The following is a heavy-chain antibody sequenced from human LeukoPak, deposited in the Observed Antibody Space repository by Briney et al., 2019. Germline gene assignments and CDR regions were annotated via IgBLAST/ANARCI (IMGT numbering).Heavy chain of an antibody. V-gene: IGHV3-33*01. D-gene: IGHD3-22*01. CDR1: GFTFSSYG. J-gene: IGHJ4*02. Sequence: LSGGSLRLSCAASGFTFSSYGMHWVRQAPGKGLEWVAVIWYDGSNKCYADSVKGRFTISRDNSKNTLYLQMNSLRAEDTAVYYCARGEYYYDSSGYYTLDYWGQGTLVTVSS. CDR2: IWYDGSNK. CDR3: ARGEYYYDSSGYYTLDY.